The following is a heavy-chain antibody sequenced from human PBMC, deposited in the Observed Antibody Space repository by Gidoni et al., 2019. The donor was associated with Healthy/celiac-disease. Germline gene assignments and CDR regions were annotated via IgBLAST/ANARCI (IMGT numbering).Heavy chain of an antibody. CDR2: INHSGST. CDR1: GGSFSGYY. D-gene: IGHD2-2*01. J-gene: IGHJ5*02. Sequence: QVQLQQWGAGLLKPSETLSLTCAVYGGSFSGYYWSWIRQPPGKGLEWIGEINHSGSTNYNPSLKSRVTISVDTSKNQFSLKLSSVTAADTAVYYCARAVVPATARPFDPWGQGTLVTVSS. V-gene: IGHV4-34*01. CDR3: ARAVVPATARPFDP.